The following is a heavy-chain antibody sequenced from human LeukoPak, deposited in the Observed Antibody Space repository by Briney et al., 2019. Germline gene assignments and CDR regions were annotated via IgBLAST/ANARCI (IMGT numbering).Heavy chain of an antibody. CDR1: GFTLRNTW. J-gene: IGHJ4*02. V-gene: IGHV3-7*01. Sequence: PGGSLRLSCVASGFTLRNTWMAWVRQAPGKGLEWVANINQDASTKHYVDSVKGRFTISRDNAKNSLYLQMNSLRAEDTAVYYCARDQSGSLDYCGQGTLVTVSA. CDR3: ARDQSGSLDY. CDR2: INQDASTK. D-gene: IGHD1-26*01.